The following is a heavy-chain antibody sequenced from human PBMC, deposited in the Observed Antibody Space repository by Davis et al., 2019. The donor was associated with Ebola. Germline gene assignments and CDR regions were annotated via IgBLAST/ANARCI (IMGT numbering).Heavy chain of an antibody. CDR3: ASARTYYYDSSGYSYNWFDP. CDR2: IIPIFGTA. Sequence: SVKVSCKASGGTFSSYAISWVRQAPGQGLEWMGGIIPIFGTANYAQKFQGRVTITADESTSTAYMELSSLRSEDTAVYYCASARTYYYDSSGYSYNWFDPWGQGTLVTVSS. CDR1: GGTFSSYA. D-gene: IGHD3-22*01. V-gene: IGHV1-69*13. J-gene: IGHJ5*02.